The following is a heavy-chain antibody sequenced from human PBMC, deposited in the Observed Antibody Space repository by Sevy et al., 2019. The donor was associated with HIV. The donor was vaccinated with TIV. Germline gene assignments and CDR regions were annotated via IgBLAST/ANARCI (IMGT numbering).Heavy chain of an antibody. CDR1: GFSFSAYW. CDR2: IKPDGSDK. V-gene: IGHV3-7*01. D-gene: IGHD3-16*01. CDR3: AQETFGKFDS. Sequence: GGSLRLSCAASGFSFSAYWKNWVRQAPGKGLEWVANIKPDGSDKHYVDSAEGRFTISRDNAKNSLYLQMNSLRVEDTAMYYCAQETFGKFDSWGQGTLVTVSS. J-gene: IGHJ4*02.